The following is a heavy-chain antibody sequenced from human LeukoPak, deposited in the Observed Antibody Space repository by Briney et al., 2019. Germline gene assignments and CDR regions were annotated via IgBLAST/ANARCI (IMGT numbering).Heavy chain of an antibody. CDR3: AKDAQRGFDYSNSLEY. J-gene: IGHJ4*02. CDR2: IWHDATNK. CDR1: GFTFSHYG. V-gene: IGHV3-33*06. D-gene: IGHD4-11*01. Sequence: GGSPRLSCAASGFTFSHYGMHWVRQAPGKGLEWVAAIWHDATNKFYADSVKGRFTISRENSKKMVYLQMNSLRAEDTAVYYCAKDAQRGFDYSNSLEYWGQGTLVTVSP.